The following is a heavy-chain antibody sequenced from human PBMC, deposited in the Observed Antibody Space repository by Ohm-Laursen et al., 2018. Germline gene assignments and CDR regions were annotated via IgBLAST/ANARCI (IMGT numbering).Heavy chain of an antibody. Sequence: SLRLSCAASGFTFSSHGINWARQAPGKGLEWVSGISGSGDTTYYADSVKGRFTISRDNSKNTLYLQMNSLRAEDTAVYYCAKVGGYSHYFDYWGQGTLVTVSS. CDR2: ISGSGDTT. V-gene: IGHV3-23*01. CDR3: AKVGGYSHYFDY. D-gene: IGHD5-12*01. J-gene: IGHJ4*02. CDR1: GFTFSSHG.